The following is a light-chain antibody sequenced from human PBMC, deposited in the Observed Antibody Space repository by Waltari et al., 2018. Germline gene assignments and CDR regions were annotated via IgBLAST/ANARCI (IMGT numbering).Light chain of an antibody. CDR2: AAS. J-gene: IGKJ4*01. Sequence: EIVLTQSPATLSLSPGERATLSCRATQSVSSYLAWYQQRPGQAPRLLVYAASIRATGIPATFTGSGSETDFTLPISSLEPEDFAVYYCQQRSKWPLTFGGGTKVEIK. CDR1: QSVSSY. CDR3: QQRSKWPLT. V-gene: IGKV3-11*01.